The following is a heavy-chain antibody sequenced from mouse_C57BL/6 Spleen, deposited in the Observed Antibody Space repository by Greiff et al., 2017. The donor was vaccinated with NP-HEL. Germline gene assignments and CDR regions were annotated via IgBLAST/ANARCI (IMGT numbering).Heavy chain of an antibody. D-gene: IGHD1-1*01. CDR2: INYDGSST. Sequence: VQLKESEGGLVQPGSSMKLSCTASGFTFSDYYMAWVRQVPEKGLEWVANINYDGSSTYYLDSLKSRFIISRDNAKNILYLQMSSLKSEDTATYYCARDVRYYYGSSYGYFDVWGTGATVTVSS. CDR3: ARDVRYYYGSSYGYFDV. J-gene: IGHJ1*03. CDR1: GFTFSDYY. V-gene: IGHV5-16*01.